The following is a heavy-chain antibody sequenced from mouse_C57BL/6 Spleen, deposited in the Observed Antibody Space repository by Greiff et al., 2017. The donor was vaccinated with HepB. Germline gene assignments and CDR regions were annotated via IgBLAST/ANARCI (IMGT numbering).Heavy chain of an antibody. Sequence: VQLKESGPGLVQPSQSLSITCTVSGFSLTSYGVHWVRQSPGKGLEWLGVIWSGGSTDYNAAFISRLSISKDNSKSQVFFKMNSLQADDTAIYYCASFYDYDAFAYWGQGTLVTVSA. J-gene: IGHJ3*01. CDR3: ASFYDYDAFAY. CDR1: GFSLTSYG. D-gene: IGHD2-4*01. V-gene: IGHV2-2*01. CDR2: IWSGGST.